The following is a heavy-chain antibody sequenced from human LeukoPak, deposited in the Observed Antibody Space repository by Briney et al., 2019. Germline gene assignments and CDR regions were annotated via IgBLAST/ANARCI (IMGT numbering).Heavy chain of an antibody. D-gene: IGHD6-19*01. J-gene: IGHJ4*02. V-gene: IGHV4-39*01. Sequence: SETLSLTCTVSGGSISSSSYYWGWIRQPPGKGLEWIGSIYYSGSTYYNPSLKSRVTISADTSKNQFSLKLSSVTAADTAVYYCARQSSGLDYWGQGTLVTVSS. CDR1: GGSISSSSYY. CDR2: IYYSGST. CDR3: ARQSSGLDY.